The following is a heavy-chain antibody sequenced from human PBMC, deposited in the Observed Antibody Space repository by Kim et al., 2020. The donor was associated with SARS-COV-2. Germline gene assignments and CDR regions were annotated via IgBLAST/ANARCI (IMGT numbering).Heavy chain of an antibody. CDR3: ATNEGVEMATILYYGMDV. CDR1: GLTFSSYG. Sequence: GGSLRLSCAASGLTFSSYGIHWVRQAPGKGLEWVAVISYDGSNKYYADSVKGRFTISRDNSKNTLYLQMNSLRAEDTAVYYCATNEGVEMATILYYGMDVWGQGTTVTVSS. V-gene: IGHV3-33*05. CDR2: ISYDGSNK. D-gene: IGHD5-12*01. J-gene: IGHJ6*02.